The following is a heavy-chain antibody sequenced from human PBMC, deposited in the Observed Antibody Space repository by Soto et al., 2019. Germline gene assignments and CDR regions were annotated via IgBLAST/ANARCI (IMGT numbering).Heavy chain of an antibody. J-gene: IGHJ4*02. CDR2: ISGKGDKT. Sequence: GGSLRLSCAASGFSFTDYTLYWVRQAPGKGLEYVSAISGKGDKTSYAKSVKGRFTISRDNSKNTMFLQMDNVRVEDLAVYFCARDPVRYNWDDWNYFDYWGRGTLVTVSS. V-gene: IGHV3-64*01. CDR1: GFSFTDYT. CDR3: ARDPVRYNWDDWNYFDY. D-gene: IGHD1-20*01.